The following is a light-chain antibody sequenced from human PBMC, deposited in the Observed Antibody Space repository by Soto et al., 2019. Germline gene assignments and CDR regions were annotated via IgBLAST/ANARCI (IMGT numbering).Light chain of an antibody. CDR2: DAS. CDR3: QQSYITPST. J-gene: IGKJ2*01. Sequence: DIQMTQSPSSLSASVGAGVTITCRASQSISTHLNWYQQKPGTAPKLLIYDASSLQSGVPSRFSVSGSWTDFTLTISSLQPEDCATYVCQQSYITPSTFGQGSRLEIK. CDR1: QSISTH. V-gene: IGKV1-39*01.